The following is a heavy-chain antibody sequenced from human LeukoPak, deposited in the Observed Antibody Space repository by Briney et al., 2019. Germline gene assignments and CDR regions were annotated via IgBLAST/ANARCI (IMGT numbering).Heavy chain of an antibody. CDR3: ARALSDDFWSFYQDY. J-gene: IGHJ4*02. CDR1: VYIFISYG. V-gene: IGHV1-18*01. CDR2: ISAYNGNT. D-gene: IGHD3-3*01. Sequence: GASVTVSFMASVYIFISYGISWVRQAPGQGLEWMGWISAYNGNTNYTQKVQGRVTLTTDTSTATAYMEMRGLISDDTAVYYCARALSDDFWSFYQDYWGQGTLLIVSP.